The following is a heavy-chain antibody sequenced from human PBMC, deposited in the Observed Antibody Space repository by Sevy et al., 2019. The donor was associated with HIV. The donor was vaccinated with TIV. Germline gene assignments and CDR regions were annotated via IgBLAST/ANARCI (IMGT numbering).Heavy chain of an antibody. CDR1: GFTVSSNY. CDR3: ARGLRDGLLWFGELRH. V-gene: IGHV3-53*01. D-gene: IGHD3-10*01. Sequence: GGSLTLSCAASGFTVSSNYMSWVRHAPGKGLEWVSVIYSGGSTYYADSVKGRFTISRDNSKNTLYLQMNSLRAEDTAVYYCARGLRDGLLWFGELRHWGQGTLVTVSS. J-gene: IGHJ4*02. CDR2: IYSGGST.